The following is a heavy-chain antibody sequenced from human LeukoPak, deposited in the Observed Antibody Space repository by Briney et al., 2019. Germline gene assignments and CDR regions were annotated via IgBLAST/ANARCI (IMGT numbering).Heavy chain of an antibody. J-gene: IGHJ4*02. Sequence: ASVKVSCKASGGTFSSYAISWVRQAPGQGLKWMGWISTYNGNINYAQKLQGRVTMTTDTSTSTAYMELRSLRSDDTAMYYCARDRMDTGTYFDYWGQGTLVTVSS. CDR3: ARDRMDTGTYFDY. D-gene: IGHD5-18*01. CDR2: ISTYNGNI. CDR1: GGTFSSYA. V-gene: IGHV1-18*01.